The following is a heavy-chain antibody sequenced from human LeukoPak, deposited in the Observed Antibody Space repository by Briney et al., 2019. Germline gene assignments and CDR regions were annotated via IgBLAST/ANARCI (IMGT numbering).Heavy chain of an antibody. D-gene: IGHD5-18*01. Sequence: GGSLRLSCAASGFTFSSYAMHWVRQAPGKGLEWVAVISYDGSNKYYADYVKGRFTISRDNSKNTLYLQMNSLRAEDTAVYYCARDRGYSYGFFGYWGQGTLVTVSS. J-gene: IGHJ4*02. CDR2: ISYDGSNK. CDR3: ARDRGYSYGFFGY. CDR1: GFTFSSYA. V-gene: IGHV3-30*04.